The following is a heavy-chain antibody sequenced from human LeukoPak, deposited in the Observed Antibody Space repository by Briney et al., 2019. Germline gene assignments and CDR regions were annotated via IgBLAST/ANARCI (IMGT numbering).Heavy chain of an antibody. D-gene: IGHD2-15*01. J-gene: IGHJ3*02. CDR1: GFTFSSYW. V-gene: IGHV3-7*01. CDR3: ARSPYCSGGSCYGPDAFDI. Sequence: PGGSLRLSCAASGFTFSSYWMNWVRQAPGKGLEWVANIEEDGSEKYYVDSVKGRFTISRDNAKNSLYLQMNSLRAEDTAVYYCARSPYCSGGSCYGPDAFDIWGQGTMVTVSS. CDR2: IEEDGSEK.